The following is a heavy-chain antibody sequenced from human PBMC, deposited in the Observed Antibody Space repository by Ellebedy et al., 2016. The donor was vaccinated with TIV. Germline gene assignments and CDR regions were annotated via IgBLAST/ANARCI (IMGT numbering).Heavy chain of an antibody. J-gene: IGHJ6*02. Sequence: GGSLRLXXAASGFTFSSYAMSWVRQAPGKGLEWVSAISGSGGSTYYADSVKGRFTISRDNSKNTLYLQMNSLRAEDTAVYYCAKDLGQWLVPTYYYGMDVWGQGTTVTVSS. CDR2: ISGSGGST. CDR3: AKDLGQWLVPTYYYGMDV. CDR1: GFTFSSYA. V-gene: IGHV3-23*01. D-gene: IGHD6-19*01.